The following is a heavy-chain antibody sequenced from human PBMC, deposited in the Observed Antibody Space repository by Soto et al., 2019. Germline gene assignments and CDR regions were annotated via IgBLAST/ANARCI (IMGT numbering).Heavy chain of an antibody. CDR2: ISPYTGNT. Sequence: QVHLVQSGDEVKKPGASVKVSCKASGYIFVNYGIAWVRQAPGQVLEWMGWISPYTGNTHSATKVQGRLTMTTDTSTCTAYMDLGSLTSDDTAVYYCVMVDNYVTPTPQDVWGQGTTVTVSS. J-gene: IGHJ6*02. D-gene: IGHD3-16*01. CDR3: VMVDNYVTPTPQDV. V-gene: IGHV1-18*01. CDR1: GYIFVNYG.